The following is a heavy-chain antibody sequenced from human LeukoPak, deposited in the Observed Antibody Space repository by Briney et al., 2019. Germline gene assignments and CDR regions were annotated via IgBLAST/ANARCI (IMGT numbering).Heavy chain of an antibody. CDR2: IDWDDDK. J-gene: IGHJ4*02. V-gene: IGHV2-70*04. CDR3: ARIRAGYSSSGTIDY. D-gene: IGHD6-13*01. Sequence: SGPALVKPTQTLTLTCTFSGFSLSTSGMRVSWIRQPPGKALEWLARIDWDDDKYYSTSLKTRLTISKDTSKNQVVLTMTNMDPVDTATYYCARIRAGYSSSGTIDYWGQGTLVTVSS. CDR1: GFSLSTSGMR.